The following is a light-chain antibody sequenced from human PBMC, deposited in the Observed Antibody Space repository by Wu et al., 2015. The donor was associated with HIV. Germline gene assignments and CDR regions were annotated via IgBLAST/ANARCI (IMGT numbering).Light chain of an antibody. CDR2: GAS. CDR1: QSVNNNY. Sequence: EIVLTQSPGTLSLSPGEGATLSCRAIQSVNNNYLAWYQQNPGQSPRLVIFGASNRATGIPDRFSGSGSGTDFTLSISRLEPEDFAVYYCQQYGSSPQTFGQGTKVEIK. J-gene: IGKJ1*01. V-gene: IGKV3-20*01. CDR3: QQYGSSPQT.